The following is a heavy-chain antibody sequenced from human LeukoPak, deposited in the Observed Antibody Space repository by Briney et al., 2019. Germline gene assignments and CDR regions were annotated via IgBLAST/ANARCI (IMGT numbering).Heavy chain of an antibody. D-gene: IGHD5-18*01. CDR3: ARAVKGGNSYGWFDY. J-gene: IGHJ4*02. Sequence: SETLSLTCTVSGGSISSGGYYWSRIRQHPGQGLAWIGYINYSGTTYYNPSLKSRLTISVDTSKNQFSLRLSSVTAAATAVYYCARAVKGGNSYGWFDYWGQGTLVTVSS. CDR1: GGSISSGGYY. V-gene: IGHV4-31*03. CDR2: INYSGTT.